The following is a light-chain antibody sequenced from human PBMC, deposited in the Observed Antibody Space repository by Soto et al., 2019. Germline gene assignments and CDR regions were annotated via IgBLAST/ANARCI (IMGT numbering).Light chain of an antibody. CDR2: GAS. CDR3: QQYGSSPRT. CDR1: QSVSSSY. Sequence: EIVLTQSPGTLSLSPAERATLSCRASQSVSSSYLAWYQLKPGQAPRLLIYGASSRATGIPDRFSGSGSGTDFTLTISRLDPEDFAVYFCQQYGSSPRTFGQGTKVDI. J-gene: IGKJ1*01. V-gene: IGKV3-20*01.